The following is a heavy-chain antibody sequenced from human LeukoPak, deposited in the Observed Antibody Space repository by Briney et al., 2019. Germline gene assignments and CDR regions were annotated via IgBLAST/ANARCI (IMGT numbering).Heavy chain of an antibody. J-gene: IGHJ4*02. CDR1: GGSISSSSYY. CDR2: IYYSGST. D-gene: IGHD1-14*01. CDR3: ARRGVGPDRPSFRN. V-gene: IGHV4-39*01. Sequence: SQTLSLTCTVSGGSISSSSYYWGWIRQPPGKGLEWIGSIYYSGSTYYNPSLKSRVTISVDTSKNQFSLKLSSVTAADTAVYYCARRGVGPDRPSFRNWGQGTLVTVSS.